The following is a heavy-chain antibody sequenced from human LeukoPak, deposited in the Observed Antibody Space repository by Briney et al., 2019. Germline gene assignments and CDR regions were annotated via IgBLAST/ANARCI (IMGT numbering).Heavy chain of an antibody. Sequence: GGSLRLSCAASGFTFSDYYMSWIRQAPGKGLEWVSYISSSGNTIYYADSVKGRFTISRDNAKNSLYLQMNSLRAEDTAVYYCARAPPNYYDRRGDAFDIRGQGTMVTVSS. J-gene: IGHJ3*02. D-gene: IGHD3-22*01. V-gene: IGHV3-11*01. CDR3: ARAPPNYYDRRGDAFDI. CDR2: ISSSGNTI. CDR1: GFTFSDYY.